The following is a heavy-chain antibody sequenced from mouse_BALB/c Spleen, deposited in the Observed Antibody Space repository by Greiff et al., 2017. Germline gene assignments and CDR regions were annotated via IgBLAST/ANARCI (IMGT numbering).Heavy chain of an antibody. CDR1: GFNIKDTY. V-gene: IGHV14-3*02. Sequence: VQLQQSGAELVKPGASVKLSCTASGFNIKDTYMHWVKQRPEQGLEWIGRIDPANGNTKYDPKFQGKATITADTSSNTAYLQLSSLTSEDTAVYYCASHYDYDEGYWGQGTTLTVSS. D-gene: IGHD2-4*01. CDR2: IDPANGNT. J-gene: IGHJ2*01. CDR3: ASHYDYDEGY.